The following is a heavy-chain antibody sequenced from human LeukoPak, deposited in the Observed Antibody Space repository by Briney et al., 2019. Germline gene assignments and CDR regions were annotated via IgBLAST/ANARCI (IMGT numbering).Heavy chain of an antibody. Sequence: PGRSLTLECAASGFTFSNYGIHWVRQAPGKGLDLFVVISHEGSTKFYADSVKGRFTISRDNSKNTLDLQVYSLRTEDTAVYYCARFDGGNPRGAFDYWGQGTLVTVSS. CDR2: ISHEGSTK. CDR1: GFTFSNYG. CDR3: ARFDGGNPRGAFDY. J-gene: IGHJ4*02. D-gene: IGHD4-23*01. V-gene: IGHV3-30*03.